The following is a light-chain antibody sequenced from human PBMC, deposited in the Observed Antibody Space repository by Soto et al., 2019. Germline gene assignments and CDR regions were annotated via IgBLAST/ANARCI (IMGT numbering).Light chain of an antibody. CDR2: GAS. Sequence: EIVMTQSPATVSVSPGERATLSCRASQSVSSNLAWYQQKPGQGPRLLIYGASTRATGIPARFSGSGSGTEFTLTISSLQSEEFAVYYCQQYNNWPPYTFGQGTKLESK. J-gene: IGKJ2*01. CDR1: QSVSSN. V-gene: IGKV3-15*01. CDR3: QQYNNWPPYT.